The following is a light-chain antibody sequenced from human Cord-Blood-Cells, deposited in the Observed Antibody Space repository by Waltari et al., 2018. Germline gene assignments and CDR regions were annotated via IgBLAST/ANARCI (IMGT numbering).Light chain of an antibody. CDR3: QTWGTGIRV. CDR1: SGHSSYA. J-gene: IGLJ3*02. CDR2: LNSDGSH. Sequence: QLVLTQSPSASASLGASVKLTCTLRSGHSSYAIAWHTEQPETGPRYLMKLNSDGSHSKGDGIPDLFSGSSSGADRYLTTSSLQSEDEADYYCQTWGTGIRVFGGGTKLTVL. V-gene: IGLV4-69*01.